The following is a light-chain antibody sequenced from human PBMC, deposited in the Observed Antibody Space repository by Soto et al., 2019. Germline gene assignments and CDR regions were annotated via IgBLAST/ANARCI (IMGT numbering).Light chain of an antibody. V-gene: IGLV1-47*02. J-gene: IGLJ1*01. Sequence: QSVLTQPPSASWTPGQRVTISCSGSSSNIGSNYVYWYQQLPGTAPKLLIYSNNQRPSGVPDRFSGSKSGTSASLAISGLRSEDEADYYCAAWDDSLSKVFGTGTKVTVL. CDR3: AAWDDSLSKV. CDR2: SNN. CDR1: SSNIGSNY.